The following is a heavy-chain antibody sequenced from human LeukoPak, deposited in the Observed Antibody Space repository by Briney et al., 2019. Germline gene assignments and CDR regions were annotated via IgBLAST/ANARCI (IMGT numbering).Heavy chain of an antibody. Sequence: GGSLRLSCVASGFTFSTYTMNWIRQAPGKGLEWVSGSIGSGGSAFYADSVKGRFSISRDTSKNTLFLHMNNLRAGDTAVYYCAKPYGSGSWGQGTLVTVSS. J-gene: IGHJ4*02. D-gene: IGHD3-10*01. CDR2: SIGSGGSA. V-gene: IGHV3-23*01. CDR1: GFTFSTYT. CDR3: AKPYGSGS.